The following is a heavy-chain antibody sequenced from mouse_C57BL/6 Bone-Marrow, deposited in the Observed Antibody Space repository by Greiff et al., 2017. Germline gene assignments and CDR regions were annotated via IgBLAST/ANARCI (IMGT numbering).Heavy chain of an antibody. CDR1: GYAFSSSW. J-gene: IGHJ3*01. CDR2: IYPGDGDT. Sequence: QVQLQQSGPELVKPGASVKISCKASGYAFSSSWMNWVKQRPGKGLEWIGRIYPGDGDTNYNGTFKGKATLTAAKSSSTAYMQLSSLTSEDSAVYFCARLRDGPYWGQGTLVTVSA. D-gene: IGHD2-3*01. CDR3: ARLRDGPY. V-gene: IGHV1-82*01.